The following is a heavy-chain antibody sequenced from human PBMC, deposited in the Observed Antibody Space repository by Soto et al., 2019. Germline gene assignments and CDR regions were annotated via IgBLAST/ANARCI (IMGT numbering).Heavy chain of an antibody. Sequence: VQLVQSGSEVKKPGSSVKVSCKASGDTSTTYVVSWVRQAPGNGLEWMGGINPMSRTAKYAEKYSGIVKITADEATKTVYLDLTTLRFEDTAVYFCVRGTYCGASCYFAREYWGQGTLVAVSS. D-gene: IGHD2-21*01. CDR3: VRGTYCGASCYFAREY. V-gene: IGHV1-69*01. J-gene: IGHJ4*02. CDR1: GDTSTTYV. CDR2: INPMSRTA.